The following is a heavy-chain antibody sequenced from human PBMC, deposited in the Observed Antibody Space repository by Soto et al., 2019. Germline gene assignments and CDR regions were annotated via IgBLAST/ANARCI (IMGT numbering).Heavy chain of an antibody. V-gene: IGHV1-69*01. CDR3: ARDPSSSWYGGYYYGMDV. Sequence: QVQLVQSGAEVKKPGSSVKVSCKASGDTFSSYAISWVRQAPGQGLEWMGGIIPIFGTANYAQKFQGRVTITADESTSTAYMELSSLRSEDTAVYYCARDPSSSWYGGYYYGMDVWGQGTTVTVSS. CDR1: GDTFSSYA. D-gene: IGHD6-13*01. CDR2: IIPIFGTA. J-gene: IGHJ6*02.